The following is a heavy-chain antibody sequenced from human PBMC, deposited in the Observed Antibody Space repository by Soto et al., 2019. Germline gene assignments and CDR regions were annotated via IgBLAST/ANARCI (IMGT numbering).Heavy chain of an antibody. CDR3: ARDSNPGV. D-gene: IGHD4-4*01. Sequence: QVQLVESGGGLVKPGGSLRLSCAASGFSFSDYYMSWMRQAPGKGPEWLSYISGTSYYTDYADSVKGRFTISRDNAKNSRYLQMNSLRAEDTAVYYCARDSNPGVWGQGTLVTVSS. J-gene: IGHJ4*02. CDR2: ISGTSYYT. V-gene: IGHV3-11*05. CDR1: GFSFSDYY.